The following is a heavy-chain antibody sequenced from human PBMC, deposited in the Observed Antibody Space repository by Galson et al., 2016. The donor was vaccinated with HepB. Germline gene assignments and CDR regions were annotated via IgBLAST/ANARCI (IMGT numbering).Heavy chain of an antibody. D-gene: IGHD3-3*01. J-gene: IGHJ4*02. Sequence: PGKGLEWVSGISGTGGTTYYADSVKGRFTISRDNSKNTLYLRMNSLRAEDTAVYYCAKGDDFWSGYYGGLWGQGTLVTVSS. CDR2: ISGTGGTT. CDR3: AKGDDFWSGYYGGL. V-gene: IGHV3-23*01.